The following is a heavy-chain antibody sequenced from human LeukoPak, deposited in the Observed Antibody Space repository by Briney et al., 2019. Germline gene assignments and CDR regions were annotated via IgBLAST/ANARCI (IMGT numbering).Heavy chain of an antibody. Sequence: PSETLSLTCTVSGGSISSYYWSWIRQPAGKGLEWIGRIYASGSTNYNPSPKSRGTMTVDTSKSQSSLKLISVTTVDTAVYYCARDPRGIVGANHNWFDPWGQGTLVTVSS. CDR2: IYASGST. V-gene: IGHV4-4*07. D-gene: IGHD1-26*01. CDR3: ARDPRGIVGANHNWFDP. J-gene: IGHJ5*02. CDR1: GGSISSYY.